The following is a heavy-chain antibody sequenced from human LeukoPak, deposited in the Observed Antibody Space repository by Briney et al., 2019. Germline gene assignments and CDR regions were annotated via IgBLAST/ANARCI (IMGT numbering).Heavy chain of an antibody. CDR1: GDTINSYV. Sequence: SVKVSCKASGDTINSYVISWVRQAPGQGLEWMGVIIPILGAPNYAQKFQGRVTITADTSTSTAYMELSSLRSDDTAVYYCAIDPRSLGYCGNCENFDYWGQGTLVTVSS. V-gene: IGHV1-69*06. D-gene: IGHD2-15*01. CDR2: IIPILGAP. CDR3: AIDPRSLGYCGNCENFDY. J-gene: IGHJ4*02.